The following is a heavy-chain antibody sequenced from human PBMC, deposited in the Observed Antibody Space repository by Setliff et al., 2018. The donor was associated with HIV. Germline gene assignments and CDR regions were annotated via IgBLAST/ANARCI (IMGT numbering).Heavy chain of an antibody. CDR2: IWDDGNNE. J-gene: IGHJ4*02. CDR1: GFSFSNYG. Sequence: GGSLRLSCAASGFSFSNYGMHWVRQAPGKGLDWVAVIWDDGNNEYYADSVKGRFTISRDNSKNTLFLQMNSLRAEDTAVYYWAKGGDSPYLGQGTLVTVSS. V-gene: IGHV3-33*06. D-gene: IGHD2-21*02. CDR3: AKGGDSPY.